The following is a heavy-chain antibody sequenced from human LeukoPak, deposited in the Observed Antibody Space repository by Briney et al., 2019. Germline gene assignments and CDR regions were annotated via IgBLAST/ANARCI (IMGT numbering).Heavy chain of an antibody. D-gene: IGHD3-10*01. CDR1: GYTFTSYG. J-gene: IGHJ6*02. V-gene: IGHV1-18*01. Sequence: ASVKVSCKASGYTFTSYGISWVRQAPGRGLEWMGWISAYNGNTNYAQKLQGRVTMTTDTSTSTAYMELRSLRSDDTAVYYCAREVRGYYYYGMDVWGQGTTVTVSS. CDR3: AREVRGYYYYGMDV. CDR2: ISAYNGNT.